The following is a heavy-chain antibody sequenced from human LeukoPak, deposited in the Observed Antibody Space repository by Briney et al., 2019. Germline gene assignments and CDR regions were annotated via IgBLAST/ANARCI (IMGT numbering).Heavy chain of an antibody. Sequence: GGSLRLSYEVSGFTFSNYAMNWVRQAPGKGLEWAPSISASAGSAVYGDSVKGRFTISRVNAENTLYLQMNSLRADDTAVYYCAKDQRSGEYDYGWGPFDIWGQGTMVTVSS. D-gene: IGHD3-10*01. CDR3: AKDQRSGEYDYGWGPFDI. CDR1: GFTFSNYA. V-gene: IGHV3-23*01. CDR2: ISASAGSA. J-gene: IGHJ3*02.